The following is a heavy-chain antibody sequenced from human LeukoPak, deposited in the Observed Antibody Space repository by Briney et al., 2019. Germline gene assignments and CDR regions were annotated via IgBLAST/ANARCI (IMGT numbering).Heavy chain of an antibody. Sequence: GASVKVSCKASGYTFISYTLHWVRQAPGQRLEWMGWINAGNGNTKYSQKFQGRVTITRDTSASTAYMELSSLRSEDTAVYYCARDGRPRGYYYGMDVWGQGTSVTVSS. J-gene: IGHJ6*02. CDR2: INAGNGNT. D-gene: IGHD1-26*01. CDR1: GYTFISYT. V-gene: IGHV1-3*01. CDR3: ARDGRPRGYYYGMDV.